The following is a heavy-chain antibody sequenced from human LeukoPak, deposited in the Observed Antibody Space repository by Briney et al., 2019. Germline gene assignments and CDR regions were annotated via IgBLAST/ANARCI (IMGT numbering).Heavy chain of an antibody. CDR3: AKGVVGATAQIDF. Sequence: PGGSLRLSCAASGFTFDDYAMRWVRQAPGKGLEWVSGISWNSGNVGYADSVKGRFTISRDNAKNSLYLQMNGLRTEDTALYYCAKGVVGATAQIDFWGQGTLVTVSS. D-gene: IGHD1-26*01. J-gene: IGHJ4*02. CDR1: GFTFDDYA. V-gene: IGHV3-9*01. CDR2: ISWNSGNV.